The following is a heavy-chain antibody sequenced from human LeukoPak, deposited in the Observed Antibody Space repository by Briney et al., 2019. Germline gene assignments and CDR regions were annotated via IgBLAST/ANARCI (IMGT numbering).Heavy chain of an antibody. D-gene: IGHD6-13*01. V-gene: IGHV3-7*01. J-gene: IGHJ4*02. CDR1: GFSVSGYW. CDR2: IKQDGSEK. Sequence: GGSLRLSCAVSGFSVSGYWMTWVRQAPGKGLEWVANIKQDGSEKNYVDSVKGRFTISRDNAENSLFLQMNSLRVEDTAVYYCAREWQGGIAAAGTRIEGNYWGQGTLVAVSS. CDR3: AREWQGGIAAAGTRIEGNY.